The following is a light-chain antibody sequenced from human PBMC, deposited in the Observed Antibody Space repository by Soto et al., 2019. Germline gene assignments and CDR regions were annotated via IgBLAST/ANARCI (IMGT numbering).Light chain of an antibody. CDR1: SSDVGGYNY. V-gene: IGLV2-8*01. J-gene: IGLJ2*01. CDR2: EVT. Sequence: QSVLTQPPSASGSPGQSVTISCTGTSSDVGGYNYVSWYQQHPGKAPKVMIYEVTKRPSVVPDRFSGSKSDNTASLTVSGLQAEDEADYYCSSYAGNSNLVFGGGTKVTVL. CDR3: SSYAGNSNLV.